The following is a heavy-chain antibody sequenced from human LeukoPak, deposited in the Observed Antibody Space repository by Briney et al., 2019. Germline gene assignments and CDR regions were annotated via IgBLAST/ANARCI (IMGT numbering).Heavy chain of an antibody. D-gene: IGHD3-22*01. Sequence: PGGSLRLSCAASGFTFNSYGMHWVRQAPGKGLEWVAVILNDGSNKYYADSVKGRFTISRDNSKNTLYLQMNSLRVEDTAVYYCAKDPFDSSGYYSYYYYGTDVWGQGTTVTVSS. J-gene: IGHJ6*02. CDR1: GFTFNSYG. CDR3: AKDPFDSSGYYSYYYYGTDV. CDR2: ILNDGSNK. V-gene: IGHV3-30*18.